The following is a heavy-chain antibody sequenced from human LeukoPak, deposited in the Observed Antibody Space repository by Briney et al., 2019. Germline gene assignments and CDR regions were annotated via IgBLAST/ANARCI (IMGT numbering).Heavy chain of an antibody. CDR1: GGSISSSSYY. CDR3: ARAGKHSSGYLDAFDI. J-gene: IGHJ3*02. D-gene: IGHD3-22*01. V-gene: IGHV4-39*01. Sequence: SETLSLTCNVSGGSISSSSYYWGWIRQPPGKGLEWIGSMYYSGSSYYNPSLKSRVTISVDTSKNQFSLKLSSVTAADTAVYYCARAGKHSSGYLDAFDIWGQGTMVTVSS. CDR2: MYYSGSS.